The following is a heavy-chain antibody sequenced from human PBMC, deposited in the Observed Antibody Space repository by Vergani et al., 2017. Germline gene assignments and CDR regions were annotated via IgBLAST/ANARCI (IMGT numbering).Heavy chain of an antibody. CDR3: AHEYYGILTGPEWYFDY. CDR1: GFSLSTSGVG. J-gene: IGHJ4*02. V-gene: IGHV2-5*02. CDR2: IYWDADK. D-gene: IGHD3-9*01. Sequence: QITLKESGPTLVKPTQTLTLTCTFSGFSLSTSGVGVGWIRQPPGKALEWLELIYWDADKRYSPSLKSRLTITKDTSKNQVVLTMTNMDPVDTATYYCAHEYYGILTGPEWYFDYWGQGTLVTVSS.